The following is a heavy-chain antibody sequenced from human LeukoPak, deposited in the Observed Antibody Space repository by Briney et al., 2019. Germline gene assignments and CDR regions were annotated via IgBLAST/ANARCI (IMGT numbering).Heavy chain of an antibody. V-gene: IGHV1-18*01. J-gene: IGHJ4*02. Sequence: ASVKVSCKASGYTFTSYGISWVRQAPGQGLEWMGWISAYNGNTNYAQKLQGRVTMTTDTSTSTAYMELRSLRSDDTAVYYCAREGITIFGVVIGGFDYWGQGTLVTVSS. CDR1: GYTFTSYG. CDR2: ISAYNGNT. CDR3: AREGITIFGVVIGGFDY. D-gene: IGHD3-3*01.